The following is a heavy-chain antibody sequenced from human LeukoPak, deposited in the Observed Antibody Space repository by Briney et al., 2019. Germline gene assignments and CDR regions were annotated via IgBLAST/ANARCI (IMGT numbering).Heavy chain of an antibody. D-gene: IGHD6-13*01. V-gene: IGHV3-53*01. J-gene: IGHJ4*02. Sequence: GGSLRLSCAASGFTVSSNYMSWVRQAPGKGLEWVSVIYSGGSTYYADSVKGRFTISRDDSKNTLYLQMNSLRAEDTVVYYCARALSTIAAAGLYYFDYWGQGTLVTVTS. CDR1: GFTVSSNY. CDR3: ARALSTIAAAGLYYFDY. CDR2: IYSGGST.